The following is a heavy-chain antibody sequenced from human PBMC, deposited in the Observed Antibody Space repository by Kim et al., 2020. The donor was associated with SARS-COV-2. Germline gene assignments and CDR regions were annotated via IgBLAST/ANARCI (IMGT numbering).Heavy chain of an antibody. J-gene: IGHJ4*02. D-gene: IGHD6-13*01. V-gene: IGHV3-23*01. CDR3: AKIGSSWYLDY. Sequence: SAESVKGRLTISRANSKNTLYLQMNSLRAEDTAVYYCAKIGSSWYLDYWGQGTLVTVSS.